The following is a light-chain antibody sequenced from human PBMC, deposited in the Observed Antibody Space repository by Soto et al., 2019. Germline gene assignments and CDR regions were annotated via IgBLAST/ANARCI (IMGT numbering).Light chain of an antibody. Sequence: QSALTQPASVSGSPGQSITISCTGNSSDVGGYNYVSWYQQHPGKAPKLMIYDVHNRPSGVSNRFSGSKSVNTAYLTSSGLQAEDEADYYCSSYTTVSTYVFGTGTKLTVL. J-gene: IGLJ1*01. CDR1: SSDVGGYNY. V-gene: IGLV2-14*01. CDR2: DVH. CDR3: SSYTTVSTYV.